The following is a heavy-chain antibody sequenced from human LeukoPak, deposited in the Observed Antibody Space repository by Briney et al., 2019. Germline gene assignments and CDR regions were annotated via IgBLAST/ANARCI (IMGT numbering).Heavy chain of an antibody. D-gene: IGHD3-22*01. CDR1: GFPVSSNY. Sequence: GGSLRLSCAASGFPVSSNYMSWVRQAPGKGLEWVSVIYSGGSTYYADSVKGRFTISRDNSKNTLYLEMNSLRAEATAVYYCARDEGSGYFWAYWGQGTLVTVSS. CDR3: ARDEGSGYFWAY. V-gene: IGHV3-66*01. J-gene: IGHJ4*02. CDR2: IYSGGST.